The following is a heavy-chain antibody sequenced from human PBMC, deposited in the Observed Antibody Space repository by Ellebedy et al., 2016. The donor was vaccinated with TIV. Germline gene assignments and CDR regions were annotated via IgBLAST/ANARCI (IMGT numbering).Heavy chain of an antibody. D-gene: IGHD3-22*01. V-gene: IGHV3-7*01. CDR2: INQDASEN. Sequence: GGSLRLXXAASGFTFSNYWMNWVRQAPGKGLEWVANINQDASENYYVDSVKGRFIISRDNAKNSLFLQMNSLRAEDTAVYYCARWGSSLGSTGYYWGQGTLVTVSS. CDR1: GFTFSNYW. CDR3: ARWGSSLGSTGYY. J-gene: IGHJ4*02.